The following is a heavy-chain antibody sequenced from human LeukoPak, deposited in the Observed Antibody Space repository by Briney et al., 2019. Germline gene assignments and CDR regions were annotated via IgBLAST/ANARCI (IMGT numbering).Heavy chain of an antibody. D-gene: IGHD6-13*01. V-gene: IGHV3-30*18. CDR1: GFTFSSYG. CDR3: AKEMSKGYSSSWGYYYGMDV. CDR2: ISYDGSNK. J-gene: IGHJ6*02. Sequence: GGSLRLSCAASGFTFSSYGMHWVRQAPGKGLEWVAVISYDGSNKYYADSVKGRFTISRDNSKNTLYLQMNSLRAENTAVYYCAKEMSKGYSSSWGYYYGMDVWGQGTTVTVSS.